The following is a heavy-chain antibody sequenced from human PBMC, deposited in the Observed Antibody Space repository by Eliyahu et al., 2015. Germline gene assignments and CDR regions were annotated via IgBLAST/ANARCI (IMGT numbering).Heavy chain of an antibody. CDR2: ISDSSSXT. Sequence: QVXLVESGGGLVKPGGSLRLSCAASGFTFSYYYMSWIRQAPGKGLEXISXISDSSSXTNYADSXKGRFTIXRDNTKNSVYLQMNSLRAEDTAVYYCTRTLNGQYDFDYWGQGTLVTVSS. CDR3: TRTLNGQYDFDY. V-gene: IGHV3-11*05. D-gene: IGHD2-8*01. CDR1: GFTFSYYY. J-gene: IGHJ4*02.